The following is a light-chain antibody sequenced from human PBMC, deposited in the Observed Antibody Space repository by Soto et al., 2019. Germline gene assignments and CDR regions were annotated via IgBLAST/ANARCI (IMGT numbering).Light chain of an antibody. J-gene: IGKJ4*01. V-gene: IGKV3-20*01. CDR1: QSVSSSY. Sequence: EIVLTQSPGTLSLSPGERATLSCRASQSVSSSYLAWYQQKPGQAPRLLIYGASSRAAGIPDMFSGSGSGTYFTPTISRLEPQDFAVYYGQQYASSSLTFGGGTKVESK. CDR2: GAS. CDR3: QQYASSSLT.